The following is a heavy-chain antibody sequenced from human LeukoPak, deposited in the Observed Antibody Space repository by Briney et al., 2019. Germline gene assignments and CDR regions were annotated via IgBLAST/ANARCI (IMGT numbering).Heavy chain of an antibody. CDR2: ISWNSDRK. CDR3: AKSRGIGVRAFDI. V-gene: IGHV3-9*01. D-gene: IGHD3-3*01. J-gene: IGHJ3*02. Sequence: PGGSLRLSCAASGFVFEDFAMNWVRQVPGKGLEWVSDISWNSDRKHYADSVKGRFTISRDNAKKSLYLEMNSLRVEDTAFYNCAKSRGIGVRAFDIWGQGTMVTVSS. CDR1: GFVFEDFA.